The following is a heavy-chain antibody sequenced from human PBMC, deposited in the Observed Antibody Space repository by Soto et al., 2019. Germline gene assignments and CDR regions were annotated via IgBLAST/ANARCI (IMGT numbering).Heavy chain of an antibody. J-gene: IGHJ6*03. V-gene: IGHV3-30*18. CDR1: GFTFSSYG. D-gene: IGHD4-17*01. CDR2: ISYDGSNK. CDR3: AKDPPTVTDYYYMDV. Sequence: PGGSLRLSCAASGFTFSSYGMHWVRQAPGKGLEWVAVISYDGSNKYYAASVKGRVTSSRDNSKNTLYLQMNSLRAEDTAVYYCAKDPPTVTDYYYMDVWGKGTTVTVSS.